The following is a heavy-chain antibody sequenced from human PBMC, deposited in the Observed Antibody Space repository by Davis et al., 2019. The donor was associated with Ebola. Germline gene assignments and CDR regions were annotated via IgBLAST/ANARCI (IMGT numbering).Heavy chain of an antibody. CDR3: TRHVPGDFWYFDL. Sequence: GESLKISCAVSGFIVSDKYMSWVRQAPGKGLEWVSVLYTDGRTYHSDSVKGRFTISRDNAKNTVSLQMDDLRVEDTAVYFCTRHVPGDFWYFDLWGRGTLVTVSS. D-gene: IGHD4-17*01. V-gene: IGHV3-53*01. CDR1: GFIVSDKY. CDR2: LYTDGRT. J-gene: IGHJ2*01.